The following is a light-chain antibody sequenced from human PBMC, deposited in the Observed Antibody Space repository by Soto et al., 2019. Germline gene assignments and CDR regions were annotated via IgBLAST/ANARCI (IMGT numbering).Light chain of an antibody. CDR1: SSDVGGFNY. J-gene: IGLJ1*01. CDR2: EVS. Sequence: QSALTQPASVSGSPGQSITMSCTGTSSDVGGFNYVSWYQQHPGKAPKLMIYEVSNRPSGVSNRFSGSKSGNTASLTISGRQAEDEADYYCSSYTSSSTPYVFGTGTKVPVL. CDR3: SSYTSSSTPYV. V-gene: IGLV2-14*01.